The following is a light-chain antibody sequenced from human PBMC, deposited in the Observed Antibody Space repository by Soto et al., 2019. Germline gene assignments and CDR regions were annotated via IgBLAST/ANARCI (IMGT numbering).Light chain of an antibody. Sequence: EIVLTQSPGTLSLSPGERATLSCRASQSVSSSYLAWHQQKPGQAPRLLIYGASSRATGIPDRFSGSGSGTDFTLTISRLEPEDFALYYCQQYASSPTWTFGQGTKVEIK. J-gene: IGKJ1*01. CDR3: QQYASSPTWT. V-gene: IGKV3-20*01. CDR1: QSVSSSY. CDR2: GAS.